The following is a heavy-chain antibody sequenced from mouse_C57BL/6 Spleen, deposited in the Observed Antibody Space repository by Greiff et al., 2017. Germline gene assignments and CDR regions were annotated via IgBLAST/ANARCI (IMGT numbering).Heavy chain of an antibody. J-gene: IGHJ3*01. Sequence: QVQLQQPGAELVMPGASVKLSCKASGYTFTSYWMHWVKQRPGQGLEWIGEIDPSDSYTNYNQKFKGKSTLTVDKSSSTAYMQLSSLTSEDSAVYYCARPSSGCFAYWGQGTLVTVSA. CDR3: ARPSSGCFAY. D-gene: IGHD3-2*02. V-gene: IGHV1-69*01. CDR2: IDPSDSYT. CDR1: GYTFTSYW.